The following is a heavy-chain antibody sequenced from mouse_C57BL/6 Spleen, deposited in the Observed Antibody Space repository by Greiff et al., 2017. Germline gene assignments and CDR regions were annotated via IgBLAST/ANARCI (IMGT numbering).Heavy chain of an antibody. Sequence: EVQLQQSGPELVKPGASVKISCKASGYSFTDYNMHWVKQSNGKSLEWIGVINPNYGTTNYNQKFKGKATLTVDQSSSTAYMQLNSLTSEDSAVYYCASGGSSSRAMDYWGQGTSVTVSS. V-gene: IGHV1-39*01. J-gene: IGHJ4*01. CDR2: INPNYGTT. D-gene: IGHD1-1*01. CDR1: GYSFTDYN. CDR3: ASGGSSSRAMDY.